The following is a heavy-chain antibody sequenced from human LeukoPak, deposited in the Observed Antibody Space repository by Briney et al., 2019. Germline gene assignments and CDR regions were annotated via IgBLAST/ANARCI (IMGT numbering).Heavy chain of an antibody. D-gene: IGHD3-10*01. CDR3: ARGQIYGTGSYFFDH. Sequence: GGSLRLSCAASGFTVTSNYMSWVRQTPGRGRLAWVSVIYTDGRTFYTGSVTGRFTISRDNSKNTLYPQMNSLRAEDTALYYCARGQIYGTGSYFFDHWGQGTLVTVSS. CDR1: GFTVTSNY. CDR2: IYTDGRT. V-gene: IGHV3-66*01. J-gene: IGHJ4*02.